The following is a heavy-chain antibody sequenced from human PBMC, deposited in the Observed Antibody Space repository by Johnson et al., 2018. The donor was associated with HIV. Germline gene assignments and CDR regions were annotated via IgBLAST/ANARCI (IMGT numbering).Heavy chain of an antibody. Sequence: VLLVESGGALVQPGRSLRLSCVASGFTFDDYGMSWVRQAPGKGLEWVSGINWNGGSTGYADSVKGRFTISRDNAKNSLYLQINSLRAEDTALYYCARVGVRIVGPTRADAFDIWGQGTMVTVSS. CDR2: INWNGGST. CDR1: GFTFDDYG. J-gene: IGHJ3*02. CDR3: ARVGVRIVGPTRADAFDI. V-gene: IGHV3-20*04. D-gene: IGHD1-26*01.